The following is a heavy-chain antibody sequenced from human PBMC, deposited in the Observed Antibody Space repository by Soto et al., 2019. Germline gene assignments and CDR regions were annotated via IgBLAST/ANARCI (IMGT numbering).Heavy chain of an antibody. J-gene: IGHJ4*02. V-gene: IGHV3-23*01. Sequence: EVQLLESGGGLVQPGGSLRLSCAASGFTFSSYAMSWVRQAPGKGLEWVSVISGSGGSTYYADSVKGRFTISRDNSKNTLYLPMPSLRAADTAVPYFATRGSPTPFDYSGQGTLVTFSS. D-gene: IGHD6-19*01. CDR3: ATRGSPTPFDY. CDR1: GFTFSSYA. CDR2: ISGSGGST.